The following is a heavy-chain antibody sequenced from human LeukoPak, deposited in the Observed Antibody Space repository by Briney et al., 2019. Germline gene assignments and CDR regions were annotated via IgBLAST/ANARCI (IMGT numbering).Heavy chain of an antibody. CDR2: INHSGST. D-gene: IGHD3-10*01. V-gene: IGHV4-34*01. CDR1: GGSFSGYY. Sequence: SETLSLTCAVYGGSFSGYYWSWIRQPPGKGLEWIGEINHSGSTNYNPSLKSRVTISVDTSKNQFSLKLSSVTAADTAVYYCARHVGWFGELQSFDPWGQATLVTVSS. CDR3: ARHVGWFGELQSFDP. J-gene: IGHJ5*02.